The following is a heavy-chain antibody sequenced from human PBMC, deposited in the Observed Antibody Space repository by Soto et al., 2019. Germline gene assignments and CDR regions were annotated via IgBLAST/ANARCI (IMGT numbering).Heavy chain of an antibody. CDR3: ARQSHYDILTGYYTPTDLFDY. V-gene: IGHV4-59*04. CDR2: IYYSGST. D-gene: IGHD3-9*01. J-gene: IGHJ4*02. Sequence: SETLSLTCTVSGDSISSYGWSWIRQPPGKGLEWISNIYYSGSTYYNPSLKSRVTISVDTSKNQFSLKLSSVTAADTAVYYCARQSHYDILTGYYTPTDLFDYWGQGTLVTVSS. CDR1: GDSISSYG.